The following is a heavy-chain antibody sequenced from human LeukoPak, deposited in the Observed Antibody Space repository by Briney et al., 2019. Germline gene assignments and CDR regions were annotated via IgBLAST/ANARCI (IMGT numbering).Heavy chain of an antibody. CDR1: GYSISSGYY. J-gene: IGHJ4*02. CDR2: IYHSGST. V-gene: IGHV4-38-2*02. Sequence: SETLSLTCTVSGYSISSGYYWGWIRQPPGKGLEWIGSIYHSGSTYYNPSLKSRVTISVDTSKNQFSLKLSSVTAADTAVYYCARDCSSTSCSSDYWGQGTLVTVSS. D-gene: IGHD2-2*01. CDR3: ARDCSSTSCSSDY.